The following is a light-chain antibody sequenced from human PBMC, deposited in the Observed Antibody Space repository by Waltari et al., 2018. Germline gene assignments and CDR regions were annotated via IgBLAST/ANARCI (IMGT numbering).Light chain of an antibody. V-gene: IGKV3-20*01. CDR2: RAS. J-gene: IGKJ1*01. Sequence: EIVLTQSPGTASLSPGERVTLSCRASQTVGSSSLAWCQQKPGQAPRLVIYRASRRATGFPDRFSGSGSGTEFSLTISRLEPEDFAVYYCQQHGTLPATFGQGTKVEIK. CDR3: QQHGTLPAT. CDR1: QTVGSSS.